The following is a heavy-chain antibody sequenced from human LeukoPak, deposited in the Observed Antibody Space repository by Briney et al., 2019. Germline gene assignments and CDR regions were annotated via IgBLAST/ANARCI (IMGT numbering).Heavy chain of an antibody. CDR2: IYYSGST. CDR1: GGSISSSSYY. Sequence: SETLSLTCTVSGGSISSSSYYWGWIRQPPGKGLEWIGSIYYSGSTYYNPSLKSRVTISVDTSKNQFSLKLSSVTAADTAVYYCARDGIFGVAHYYMDVWGKGTTVTVSS. J-gene: IGHJ6*03. V-gene: IGHV4-39*02. D-gene: IGHD3-3*01. CDR3: ARDGIFGVAHYYMDV.